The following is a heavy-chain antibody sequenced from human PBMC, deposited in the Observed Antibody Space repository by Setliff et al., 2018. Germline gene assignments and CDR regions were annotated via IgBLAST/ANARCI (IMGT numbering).Heavy chain of an antibody. CDR1: GFTFSSYA. Sequence: LRLSCAASGFTFSSYAMSWVRQAPGKGLEWVSAISGSGGSTYYADSVKGRFTISRDNSKNTLYLQMNSLRAEDTAVYYCAKGPPSSGTYGGYFQHWGQGTLVTVS. J-gene: IGHJ1*01. CDR3: AKGPPSSGTYGGYFQH. CDR2: ISGSGGST. V-gene: IGHV3-23*01. D-gene: IGHD1-26*01.